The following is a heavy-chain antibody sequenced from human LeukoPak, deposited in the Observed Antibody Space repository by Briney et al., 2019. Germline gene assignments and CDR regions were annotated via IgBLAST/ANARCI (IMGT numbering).Heavy chain of an antibody. CDR1: GFTFSSYG. D-gene: IGHD3-10*01. J-gene: IGHJ5*02. V-gene: IGHV3-23*01. CDR3: AKIRLGSYSEFDP. CDR2: ISGSGGST. Sequence: PGGSPRLSCAASGFTFSSYGMSWVRQAPGKGLEWVSLISGSGGSTYYADSVKGRFTISRDNSKNTLYLQMNSLRAEDTAVYYCAKIRLGSYSEFDPWGQGTLVAVSS.